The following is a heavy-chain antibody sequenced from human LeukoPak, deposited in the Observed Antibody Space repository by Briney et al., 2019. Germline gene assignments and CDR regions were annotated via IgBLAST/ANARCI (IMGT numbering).Heavy chain of an antibody. CDR2: IYYSGST. D-gene: IGHD6-19*01. Sequence: PSETLSVTCTVSGGSISSSSYYWGWIRQPPGKGLEWIGSIYYSGSTYYNPSLKSRVTISVDTSKNQFSLKLSSVTAADTAVYYCARLEQWLVLGLTEDYWGQGTLVTVSS. V-gene: IGHV4-39*01. CDR3: ARLEQWLVLGLTEDY. J-gene: IGHJ4*02. CDR1: GGSISSSSYY.